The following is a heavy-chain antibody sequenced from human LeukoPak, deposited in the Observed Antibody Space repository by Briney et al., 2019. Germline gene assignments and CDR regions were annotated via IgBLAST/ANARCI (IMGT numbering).Heavy chain of an antibody. V-gene: IGHV4-30-2*01. J-gene: IGHJ6*03. CDR2: IYHSGST. Sequence: SQTLSLTCTVSGGSISSGGYYWSWIRQPPGKGLEWIGYIYHSGSTYYNPSLKSRVTISVDRSKNQFSLKLSSVTAADTAVYYCARGSYFWSGYYYYYMDVWGKGTTVTVSS. CDR3: ARGSYFWSGYYYYYMDV. CDR1: GGSISSGGYY. D-gene: IGHD3-3*01.